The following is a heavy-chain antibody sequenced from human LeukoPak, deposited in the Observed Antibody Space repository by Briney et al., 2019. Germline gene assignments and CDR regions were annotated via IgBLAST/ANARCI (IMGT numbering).Heavy chain of an antibody. J-gene: IGHJ4*02. Sequence: SETLSLTCAVYGGSFSGYYWSWIRQPPGKGLEWIGEINHSGSTNYNPSLKSRVTISVDTSKNQFSLKLSSVTAADTAVYYWARGSICSSTSCYRLSPKYYFDYWGQGTLVTVSS. CDR1: GGSFSGYY. CDR2: INHSGST. V-gene: IGHV4-34*01. D-gene: IGHD2-2*01. CDR3: ARGSICSSTSCYRLSPKYYFDY.